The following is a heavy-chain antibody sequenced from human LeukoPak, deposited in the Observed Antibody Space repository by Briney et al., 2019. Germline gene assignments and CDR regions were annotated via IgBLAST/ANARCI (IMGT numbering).Heavy chain of an antibody. D-gene: IGHD6-19*01. CDR1: GGSFSGYY. CDR3: ARGRRGEQWLSLTFDY. Sequence: SETLSLTCAVYGGSFSGYYWSWIRQPPGKGLEWIGEINHSGSTNYNPSLKSRVTISVDTSKNQSSLKLSSVTAADTAVYYCARGRRGEQWLSLTFDYWGQGTLVTVSS. V-gene: IGHV4-34*01. J-gene: IGHJ4*02. CDR2: INHSGST.